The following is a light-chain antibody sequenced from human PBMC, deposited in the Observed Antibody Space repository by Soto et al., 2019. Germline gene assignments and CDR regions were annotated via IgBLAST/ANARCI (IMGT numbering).Light chain of an antibody. CDR3: QQYGRSPPMYP. CDR2: GAS. V-gene: IGKV3-20*01. Sequence: EIVLTQSPGTLSLSPGERATLSCRASQSVSSSYLAWYQQKPGQAPRLLIYGASSSATGIPDRFSGSGSGTDLALTISILEPEVVAVYYCQQYGRSPPMYPFRQGTKLEIK. CDR1: QSVSSSY. J-gene: IGKJ2*01.